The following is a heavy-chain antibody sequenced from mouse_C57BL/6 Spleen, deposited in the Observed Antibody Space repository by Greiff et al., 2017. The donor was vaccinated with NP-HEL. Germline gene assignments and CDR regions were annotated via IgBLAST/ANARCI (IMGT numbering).Heavy chain of an antibody. CDR1: GYTFTSYL. V-gene: IGHV1-53*01. CDR3: ARGAYDYAGGGAWFAY. D-gene: IGHD2-4*01. Sequence: QVQLQQPGTELVKPGASVKLSCKASGYTFTSYLMHWVKQRPGQGLEWIGNINPSNGGTNYNEKFKSKATLTVDKSSSTAYMQLSSLTSEDFAVYYCARGAYDYAGGGAWFAYWGQGTLVTVSA. CDR2: INPSNGGT. J-gene: IGHJ3*01.